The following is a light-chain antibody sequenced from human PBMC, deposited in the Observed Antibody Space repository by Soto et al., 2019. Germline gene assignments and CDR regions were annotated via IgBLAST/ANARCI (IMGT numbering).Light chain of an antibody. V-gene: IGLV2-8*01. J-gene: IGLJ1*01. Sequence: QSALTQPPSASGSPGQSVTISCTGTSSDVGGYNYVSWYQQHPGKAPKLMIYEVSKRPSGVPDRFSGSKSGNTASLTVSGLPAEDEADYYCSSYAGSNNLVFGTGTKVTVL. CDR1: SSDVGGYNY. CDR2: EVS. CDR3: SSYAGSNNLV.